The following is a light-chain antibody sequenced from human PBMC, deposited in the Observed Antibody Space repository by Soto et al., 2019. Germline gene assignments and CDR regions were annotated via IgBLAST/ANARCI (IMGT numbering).Light chain of an antibody. CDR2: GAS. V-gene: IGKV3-20*01. CDR3: QQYGSSPPSST. CDR1: QRVSSGY. J-gene: IGKJ5*01. Sequence: EIVLTQSPGTLSLSPGERATLSCRAGQRVSSGYLAWYQQKPSQAPRLLIYGASNRATDIPDRFSGRGSGTDFTLTISRLEPEDFAVYYCQQYGSSPPSSTFGQGTRLEIK.